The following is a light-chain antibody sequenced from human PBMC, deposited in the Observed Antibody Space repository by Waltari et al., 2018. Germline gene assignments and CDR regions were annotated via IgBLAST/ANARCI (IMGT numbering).Light chain of an antibody. Sequence: DIVMTQSPDSLAVSLGERATIKCKSSQSVLYSSNNKNYLAWYQQKPGQPPKLLIYWASTRESGVPDRFSGSGSGTDFTLTISSLQAEDVAVYYCQQYYSIWTFGQGTKVEIK. CDR3: QQYYSIWT. J-gene: IGKJ1*01. V-gene: IGKV4-1*01. CDR2: WAS. CDR1: QSVLYSSNNKNY.